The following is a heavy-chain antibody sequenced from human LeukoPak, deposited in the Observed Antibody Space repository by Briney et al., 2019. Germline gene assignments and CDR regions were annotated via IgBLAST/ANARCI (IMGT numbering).Heavy chain of an antibody. CDR1: GGSISSYY. D-gene: IGHD3-22*01. Sequence: SETLSLTCTVSGGSISSYYWGWIRQPPGKGLEWIGYSYHSGSTNYNPSLKSRVTISLDTSKNQFSLKLRSVTAADTAVYYCARQKDSGGYTDWYFDLWGRGTLVSVSS. V-gene: IGHV4-59*01. CDR2: SYHSGST. J-gene: IGHJ2*01. CDR3: ARQKDSGGYTDWYFDL.